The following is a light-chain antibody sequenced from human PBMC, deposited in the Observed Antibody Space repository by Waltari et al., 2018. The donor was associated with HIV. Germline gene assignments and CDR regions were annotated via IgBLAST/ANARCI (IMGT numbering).Light chain of an antibody. CDR1: SSDVGVYNF. Sequence: QSALTQPRSVSGSPGQSVTIYCTGTSSDVGVYNFVSWYQQHPGKAPKLMIYDVSKRPSGVPDRFSGSKSGNTASLTISGLQAEDEADYYCCSYAGSYPVVFGGGTKLTVL. J-gene: IGLJ2*01. V-gene: IGLV2-11*01. CDR3: CSYAGSYPVV. CDR2: DVS.